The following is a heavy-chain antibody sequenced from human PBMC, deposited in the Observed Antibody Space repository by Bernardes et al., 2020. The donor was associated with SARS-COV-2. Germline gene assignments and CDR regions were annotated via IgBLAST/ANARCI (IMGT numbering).Heavy chain of an antibody. D-gene: IGHD2-21*02. CDR2: ISSDGGST. Sequence: GGSLRLSCAASGFTFSSFAMHWVRQAPGKGLEYVSAISSDGGSTYYADSVKGRFTISRDNSKNMLFLQMGSLRAEDMAVYYCARAAGGDCYKPNDYWGQGALVTVSS. V-gene: IGHV3-64*02. CDR3: ARAAGGDCYKPNDY. CDR1: GFTFSSFA. J-gene: IGHJ4*02.